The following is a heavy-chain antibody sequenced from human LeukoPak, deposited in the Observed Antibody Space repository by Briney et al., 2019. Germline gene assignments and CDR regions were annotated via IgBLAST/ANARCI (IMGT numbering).Heavy chain of an antibody. CDR3: ARDALPDYDSSGYLRPPKYDFDY. J-gene: IGHJ4*02. D-gene: IGHD3-22*01. CDR2: XWXDXXXX. CDR1: GFTFSSXX. Sequence: GGSLRLSCAASGFTFSSXXMHWVRQAXXXXXXXXXVXWXDXXXXXYADSVKGRFTISRDNSKNTLYLQMNSLRAEDTAVYYCARDALPDYDSSGYLRPPKYDFDYWGQGTLVTVSS. V-gene: IGHV3-33*01.